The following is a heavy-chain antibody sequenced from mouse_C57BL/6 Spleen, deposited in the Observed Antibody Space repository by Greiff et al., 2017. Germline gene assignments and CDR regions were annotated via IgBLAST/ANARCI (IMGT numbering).Heavy chain of an antibody. CDR3: AIDGYYGAMDY. J-gene: IGHJ4*01. D-gene: IGHD2-3*01. CDR1: GFTFSDYG. CDR2: ISSGSSTI. V-gene: IGHV5-17*01. Sequence: EVKLMESGGGLVKPGGSLKLSCAASGFTFSDYGMHWVRQAPEKGLEWVAYISSGSSTIYYADTVKGRFTISRDNAKNTLFLQMTSLRSEDTAMYYCAIDGYYGAMDYWGQGTSVTVSS.